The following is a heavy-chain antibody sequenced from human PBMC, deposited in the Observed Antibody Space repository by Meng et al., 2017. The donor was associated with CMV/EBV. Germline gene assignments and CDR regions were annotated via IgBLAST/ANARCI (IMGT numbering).Heavy chain of an antibody. J-gene: IGHJ4*02. D-gene: IGHD2-15*01. CDR2: ISYDGSNK. V-gene: IGHV3-30-3*01. Sequence: GRLGGSGGGLVQPGRSLGLPCAASGFTFSSYAMHWVRQAPGKGLEWVAVISYDGSNKYYADSVKGRFTISRDNSKNTLYLQMNSLRAEDTAVYYCAGYSEPDYWGQGTLVTVSS. CDR3: AGYSEPDY. CDR1: GFTFSSYA.